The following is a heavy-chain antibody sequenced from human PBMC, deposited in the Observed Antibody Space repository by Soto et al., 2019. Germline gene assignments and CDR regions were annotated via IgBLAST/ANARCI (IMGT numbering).Heavy chain of an antibody. CDR3: ARHRHPRGTVGATSPLDP. J-gene: IGHJ5*02. Sequence: DVQLVESGGGLVQPGGSLRLSCAISGFSVSSNYLSWVRQAPGKGLEWVSVHYSGGSTYYADSVQGRFTISRDKSNNTLYLQMHRVRAEDTAVYFCARHRHPRGTVGATSPLDPWGQGTQVTVSS. CDR2: HYSGGST. V-gene: IGHV3-53*01. CDR1: GFSVSSNY. D-gene: IGHD1-26*01.